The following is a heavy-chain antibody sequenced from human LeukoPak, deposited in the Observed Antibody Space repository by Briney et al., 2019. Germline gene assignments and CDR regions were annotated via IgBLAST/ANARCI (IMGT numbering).Heavy chain of an antibody. CDR1: GGTFSSYA. CDR2: IIPIFGTA. D-gene: IGHD2-2*01. Sequence: GASVKVSCKASGGTFSSYAISWVRQAPGQGLEWMGGIIPIFGTANYAQKFQGRVTITADESTSTAYMELSSLRSEDTAVYYCASPSSTSSGLAFDIWSQGTMVTVSS. CDR3: ASPSSTSSGLAFDI. V-gene: IGHV1-69*01. J-gene: IGHJ3*02.